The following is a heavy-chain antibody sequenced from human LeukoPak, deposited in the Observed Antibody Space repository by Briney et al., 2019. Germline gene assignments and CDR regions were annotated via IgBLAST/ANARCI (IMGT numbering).Heavy chain of an antibody. V-gene: IGHV4-59*12. J-gene: IGHJ4*02. CDR3: ARLYSSRGFFDY. CDR2: IYYSGST. CDR1: GGSISSYY. Sequence: SSETLSLTCTVSGGSISSYYWSWIRQPPGKGLEWIGYIYYSGSTNYNPSLKSRVTISVDTSKNQFSLKLSSVTAADTAVYYCARLYSSRGFFDYWGQGTLVTVSS. D-gene: IGHD6-13*01.